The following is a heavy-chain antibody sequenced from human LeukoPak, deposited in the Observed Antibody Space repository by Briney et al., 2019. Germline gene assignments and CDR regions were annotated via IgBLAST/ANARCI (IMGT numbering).Heavy chain of an antibody. CDR3: AKGAALNSYYFDY. J-gene: IGHJ4*02. CDR1: GFTFSTYG. V-gene: IGHV3-30*18. CDR2: ISYDGSNT. Sequence: GGSLRLSCGASGFTFSTYGMRWVRQAPGKGLEWAAVISYDGSNTYYADSVKGRFTISRDNSKNTLYLQMNSLRAEDTAVYYCAKGAALNSYYFDYWGQGTLVTVSS. D-gene: IGHD6-25*01.